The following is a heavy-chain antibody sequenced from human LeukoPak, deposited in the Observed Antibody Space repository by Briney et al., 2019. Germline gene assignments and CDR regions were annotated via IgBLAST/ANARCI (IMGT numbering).Heavy chain of an antibody. D-gene: IGHD5-24*01. CDR3: AQIEMSTQVFDY. V-gene: IGHV4-34*01. CDR2: INHSGST. Sequence: SETLSPTCAVYGGSFSGYYWSWIRQPPGKGLEWIGEINHSGSTYYNPSLKSRVTISVDTSKNQFSLKLSSVTATDTAVYYCAQIEMSTQVFDYWGQGTLVTVSS. CDR1: GGSFSGYY. J-gene: IGHJ4*02.